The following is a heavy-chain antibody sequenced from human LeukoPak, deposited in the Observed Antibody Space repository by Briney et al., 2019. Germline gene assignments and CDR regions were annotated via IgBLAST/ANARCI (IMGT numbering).Heavy chain of an antibody. V-gene: IGHV4-34*01. CDR3: ARDHGGLDS. CDR2: INHSGST. CDR1: GGSFSGYY. J-gene: IGHJ4*02. Sequence: SETLSLTCAVYGGSFSGYYWSWIRQPPGKGLEWIGEINHSGSTNYNPSLKSRVTISVDTSKNQFSLKLSSVTAADTAVYYCARDHGGLDSWGQGTLVTVSS.